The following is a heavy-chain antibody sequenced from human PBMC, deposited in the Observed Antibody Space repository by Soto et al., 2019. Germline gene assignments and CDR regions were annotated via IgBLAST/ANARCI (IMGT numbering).Heavy chain of an antibody. D-gene: IGHD5-18*01. CDR3: ARVPKGQLWTFDY. J-gene: IGHJ4*02. CDR1: GGSMIIYY. CDR2: IYYAGST. V-gene: IGHV4-59*12. Sequence: SETLSLTCTVSGGSMIIYYWSWIRQPPGRGLEWIGFIYYAGSTKYNPSLNSRVTIPVDTSKNSLYLQMNSLRAGDTAVYYCARVPKGQLWTFDYWGQGTLVTVSS.